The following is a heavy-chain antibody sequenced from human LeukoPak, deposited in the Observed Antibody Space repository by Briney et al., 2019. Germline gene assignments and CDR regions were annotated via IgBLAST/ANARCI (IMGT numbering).Heavy chain of an antibody. Sequence: GGSLRLSCAASGFTFSSYAMHWVRQAPGKGLEWVAVISYDGSNKYYADSVKGRFTISRDNSKNTLYLQMNSLRAEDTAVYYCVRQDCSGGSCYLDYWGQGTLVTVSS. CDR2: ISYDGSNK. CDR3: VRQDCSGGSCYLDY. CDR1: GFTFSSYA. V-gene: IGHV3-30*04. D-gene: IGHD2-15*01. J-gene: IGHJ4*02.